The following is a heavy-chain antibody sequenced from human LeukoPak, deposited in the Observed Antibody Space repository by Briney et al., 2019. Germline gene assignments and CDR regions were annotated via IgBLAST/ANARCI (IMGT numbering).Heavy chain of an antibody. D-gene: IGHD6-13*01. J-gene: IGHJ4*02. CDR2: ISGSGGST. CDR1: GFTFSSYA. V-gene: IGHV3-23*01. CDR3: AKISRSSWTQYYFDY. Sequence: PGGSLRLSCAASGFTFSSYAMSWVRQAPGKGLEWVSAISGSGGSTYYADSVKGRFTISRDNSKNTLYLQMNGLRAEDTAVYYCAKISRSSWTQYYFDYWGQGTLVTVSS.